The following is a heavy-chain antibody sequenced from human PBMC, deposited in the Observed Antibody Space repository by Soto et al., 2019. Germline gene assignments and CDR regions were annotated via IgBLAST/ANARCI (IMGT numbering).Heavy chain of an antibody. D-gene: IGHD6-19*01. J-gene: IGHJ4*02. Sequence: PGGSLRLSCAASGFTFSSYAMHWVRQAPGKGLEWVAVISYDGSNKYYADSVKGRFTISRDNSKNTLYLQMNSLRAEDTAVYYCARLFYSSGWYSDYWGQGTLVTVSS. CDR1: GFTFSSYA. CDR3: ARLFYSSGWYSDY. V-gene: IGHV3-30-3*01. CDR2: ISYDGSNK.